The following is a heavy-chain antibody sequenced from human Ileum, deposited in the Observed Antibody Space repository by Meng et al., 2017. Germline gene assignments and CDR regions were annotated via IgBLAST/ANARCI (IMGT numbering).Heavy chain of an antibody. CDR1: GGSVSSS. D-gene: IGHD6-19*01. CDR2: IYYSGNT. Sequence: GPGLGGPSGTLSLTCMFSGGSVSSSWSWIRQPPGKGLEWIGHIYYSGNTNYNPSLKSRVTISVDTSKNQFSLKLSSVTAADTAVYFCARDRRDSSGWFYFDYWAQGTLVTVSS. V-gene: IGHV4-59*02. CDR3: ARDRRDSSGWFYFDY. J-gene: IGHJ4*02.